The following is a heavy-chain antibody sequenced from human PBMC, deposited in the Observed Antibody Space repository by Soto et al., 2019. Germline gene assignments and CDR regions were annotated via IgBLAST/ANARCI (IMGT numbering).Heavy chain of an antibody. D-gene: IGHD3-22*01. J-gene: IGHJ4*02. CDR2: IYYSGST. CDR3: ARGTYSSGYSFDY. CDR1: GGSISSYY. Sequence: SETLSLTCTVSGGSISSYYWSWIRQPPGKGLEWIGYIYYSGSTNYNPSLKSRVTISVDTSKNQFSLKLSSVTAADTAVYYCARGTYSSGYSFDYWGQGTLVTVSS. V-gene: IGHV4-59*12.